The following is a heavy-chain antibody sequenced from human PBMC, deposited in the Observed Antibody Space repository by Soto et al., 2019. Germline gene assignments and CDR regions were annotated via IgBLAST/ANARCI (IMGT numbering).Heavy chain of an antibody. D-gene: IGHD5-12*01. V-gene: IGHV4-4*02. CDR3: AKDIVAAGGTNYFDS. J-gene: IGHJ5*01. CDR1: GGTVASSHW. CDR2: VYHTGDT. Sequence: SETLSLTCGVSGGTVASSHWWSWVRQSPGRGLEWIGNVYHTGDTNFNPSLQSRVAFSVDKSNNQFSLGLTSVTAADTAVYFCAKDIVAAGGTNYFDSRGHGTLVTVSS.